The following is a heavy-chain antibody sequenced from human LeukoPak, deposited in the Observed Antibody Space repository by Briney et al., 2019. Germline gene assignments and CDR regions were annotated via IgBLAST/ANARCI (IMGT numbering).Heavy chain of an antibody. CDR2: IYGGPTA. D-gene: IGHD3-22*01. CDR3: AKARGNYYDSSGYYYFDY. CDR1: GFTVSTVY. V-gene: IGHV3-53*01. Sequence: GGSLRLSCAASGFTVSTVYMTWVRQAPGKGLEWVSVIYGGPTAYYADSVKGRFTISRDNSKNTLYLQMNSLRAEDTAVYYCAKARGNYYDSSGYYYFDYWGQGTLVTVSS. J-gene: IGHJ4*02.